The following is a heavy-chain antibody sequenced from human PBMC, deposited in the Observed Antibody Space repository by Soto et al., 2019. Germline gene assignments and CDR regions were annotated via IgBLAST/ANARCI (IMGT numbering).Heavy chain of an antibody. V-gene: IGHV3-23*01. Sequence: PGGSLRLSCVASGITSRSRAMSWVRQAPGEGLEWVAVTTDTDGGRKYADSVRGRFTIARDNSENTLYLKMSSLRAEDSAVYYCARDRFDPWGQGTLVTVSS. J-gene: IGHJ5*02. CDR3: ARDRFDP. CDR1: GITSRSRA. CDR2: TTDTDGGR.